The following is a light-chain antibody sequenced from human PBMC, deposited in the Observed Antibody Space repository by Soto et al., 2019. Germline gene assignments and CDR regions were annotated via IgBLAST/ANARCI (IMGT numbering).Light chain of an antibody. Sequence: QSVLTQPPSVSGAPGQRVTISCTGSSSNIGAGYDVHWYQQLPGTAPKLLIYGNNNRPSGVPDRFSGSKSGTSASLAITGHQAEDEADYYCQSYDSSLSGPWVFGGGTKLTVL. CDR2: GNN. CDR3: QSYDSSLSGPWV. J-gene: IGLJ3*02. V-gene: IGLV1-40*01. CDR1: SSNIGAGYD.